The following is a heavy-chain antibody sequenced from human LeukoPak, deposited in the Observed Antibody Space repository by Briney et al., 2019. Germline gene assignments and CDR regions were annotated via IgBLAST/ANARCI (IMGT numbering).Heavy chain of an antibody. Sequence: GASVKVSCKASGYTFTSYGISWVRQAPGQALEWMRWISPYHGNTNYAQKLQGRVTMTTDTSTSTAYMELRSLRSDDTAVYYCARVGAVLRFLEWLSDAPNIFDYWGQGTLVTVSS. J-gene: IGHJ4*02. CDR3: ARVGAVLRFLEWLSDAPNIFDY. CDR1: GYTFTSYG. CDR2: ISPYHGNT. V-gene: IGHV1-18*01. D-gene: IGHD3-3*01.